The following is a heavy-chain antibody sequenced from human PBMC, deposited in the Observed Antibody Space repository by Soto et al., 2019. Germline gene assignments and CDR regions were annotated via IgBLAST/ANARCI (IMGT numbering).Heavy chain of an antibody. D-gene: IGHD4-17*01. CDR1: GGSIRSGDSY. J-gene: IGHJ4*01. V-gene: IGHV4-30-4*01. CDR2: IYSRGST. Sequence: QVHLQEAGPGLAKPSQTLSLTCTVSGGSIRSGDSYWSWIRHPPGKGLEWIGYIYSRGSTYYNPSLRFRFTSSRDTFRHQVSLSLSSVTAADTAVYYCARRLELDYGHLHYFDYWGQEPCSRSPQ. CDR3: ARRLELDYGHLHYFDY.